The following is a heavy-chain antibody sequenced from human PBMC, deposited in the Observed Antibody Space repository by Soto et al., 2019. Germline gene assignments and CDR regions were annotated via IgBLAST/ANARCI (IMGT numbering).Heavy chain of an antibody. V-gene: IGHV3-64*07. Sequence: EVQLVESGGGLVRPGGSLRLSCAASGFTFSSFAMHWVRQAPGKGLEYVSGISNTGGSTYYADSVKGRFTISRDNSKITLYLQMGSLRTEDMAVYYCARVAGYTDYFHEAFDIWGQGTMVTVSS. CDR3: ARVAGYTDYFHEAFDI. CDR2: ISNTGGST. CDR1: GFTFSSFA. D-gene: IGHD5-12*01. J-gene: IGHJ3*02.